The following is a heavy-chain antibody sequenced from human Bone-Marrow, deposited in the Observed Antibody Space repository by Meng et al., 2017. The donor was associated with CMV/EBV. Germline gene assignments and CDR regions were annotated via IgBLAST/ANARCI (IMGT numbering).Heavy chain of an antibody. V-gene: IGHV3-7*03. CDR1: GFTFSRYW. J-gene: IGHJ4*02. Sequence: GGSLRLSCAASGFTFSRYWMSWVRQAPGKGLEWVANIKQDGSEKYYVDSVKGRFTISRDNAKNLVYLQMNSLRAEDTALYYCARVSYSYGTLFDYWGQGTLVTVSS. D-gene: IGHD5-18*01. CDR3: ARVSYSYGTLFDY. CDR2: IKQDGSEK.